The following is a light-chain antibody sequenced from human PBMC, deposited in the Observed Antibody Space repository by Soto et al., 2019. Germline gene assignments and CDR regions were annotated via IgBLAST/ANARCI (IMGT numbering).Light chain of an antibody. Sequence: ETVMTQSPVTLSLSPGDRATLSCRASHSVRSNLAWYQQKPVQPPRLLIYAASTRAPGIPGRFSSSGSGTEFILIISSLQSEDSAVYYCQQYNDWPPLTFGGGTNVEIK. J-gene: IGKJ4*01. V-gene: IGKV3-15*01. CDR2: AAS. CDR3: QQYNDWPPLT. CDR1: HSVRSN.